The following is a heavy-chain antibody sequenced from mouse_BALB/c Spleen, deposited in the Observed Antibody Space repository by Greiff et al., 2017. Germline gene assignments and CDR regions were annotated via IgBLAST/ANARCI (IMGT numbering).Heavy chain of an antibody. Sequence: VQLQQSGAELARPGASVKLSCKASGYTFTSYWMQWVKQRPGQGLEWIGAIYPGDGDTRYTQKFKGKATLTADKSSSTAYMQLSSLASEDSAVYYCARSRTGEVFDYWGQGTTLTVSS. J-gene: IGHJ2*01. V-gene: IGHV1-87*01. CDR1: GYTFTSYW. CDR2: IYPGDGDT. CDR3: ARSRTGEVFDY. D-gene: IGHD4-1*01.